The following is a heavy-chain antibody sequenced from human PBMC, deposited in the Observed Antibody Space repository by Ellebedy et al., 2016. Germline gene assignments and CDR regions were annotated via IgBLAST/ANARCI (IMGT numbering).Heavy chain of an antibody. J-gene: IGHJ4*02. V-gene: IGHV4-34*01. CDR2: INHSGST. D-gene: IGHD6-13*01. Sequence: GSLRLSCAASGFTVSSNYMSWIRQPPGKGLEWIGEINHSGSTNYNPSLKSRVTISVDTSKNQFSLKLSSVTAADTAVYYCARVAGRGPQSQQLVQGDYWGQGTLVTVSS. CDR1: GFTVSSNY. CDR3: ARVAGRGPQSQQLVQGDY.